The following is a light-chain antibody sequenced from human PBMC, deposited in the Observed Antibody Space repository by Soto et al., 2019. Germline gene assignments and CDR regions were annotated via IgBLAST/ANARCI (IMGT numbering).Light chain of an antibody. CDR3: QQSFSPLWT. CDR2: AAS. J-gene: IGKJ1*01. V-gene: IGKV1-39*01. CDR1: QSISNY. Sequence: DIQTTQSPSSLSASVGDRVTITCRASQSISNYLNWYQQKPGKAPKLLIYAASSMQSGVPSRFSGSGSETDFTLTISSLQPDDSATYYCQQSFSPLWTFGQGTKVEV.